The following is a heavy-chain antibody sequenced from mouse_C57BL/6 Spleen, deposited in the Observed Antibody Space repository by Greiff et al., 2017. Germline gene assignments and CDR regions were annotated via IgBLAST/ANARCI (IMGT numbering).Heavy chain of an antibody. Sequence: VQLQQSGAELVRPGTSVKVSCKASGYAFTNYLIEWVKQRPGQGLEWIGVINPGSGGTNYNEKFKGKATLTADKSSSTAYMQLSSLTSEDSAVYFCARRYSNYEEGAMDYWGQGTSVTVSS. CDR1: GYAFTNYL. CDR2: INPGSGGT. CDR3: ARRYSNYEEGAMDY. D-gene: IGHD2-5*01. V-gene: IGHV1-54*01. J-gene: IGHJ4*01.